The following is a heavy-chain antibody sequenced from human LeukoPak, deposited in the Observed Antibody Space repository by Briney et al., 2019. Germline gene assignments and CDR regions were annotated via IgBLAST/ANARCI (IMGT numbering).Heavy chain of an antibody. J-gene: IGHJ4*02. Sequence: GGSLRLSCAASGFTFSSYGMHWVRQAPGKGLEWVAVISYDGSNKYYADSVKGRFTISRDNSKNMLYLQMNSLRAEDTAVYYCAKPLVNYYDSSGYYGFDYWGQGTLVTVSS. CDR1: GFTFSSYG. CDR2: ISYDGSNK. V-gene: IGHV3-30*18. D-gene: IGHD3-22*01. CDR3: AKPLVNYYDSSGYYGFDY.